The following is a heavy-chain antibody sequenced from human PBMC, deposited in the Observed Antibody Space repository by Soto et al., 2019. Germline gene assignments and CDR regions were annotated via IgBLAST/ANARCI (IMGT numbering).Heavy chain of an antibody. CDR3: ARGQEGRVATH. Sequence: QVQLQQWGAGLLKPSETLSLTCAVNGGSLTGYYWSWIRQPPGKGLEWIGEIKDGGSTNYSPSLRSRVTISADTSKNQCSLRLNSVTAADTAVYFCARGQEGRVATHWDQGTLVTVSS. CDR1: GGSLTGYY. D-gene: IGHD5-12*01. J-gene: IGHJ4*02. V-gene: IGHV4-34*01. CDR2: IKDGGST.